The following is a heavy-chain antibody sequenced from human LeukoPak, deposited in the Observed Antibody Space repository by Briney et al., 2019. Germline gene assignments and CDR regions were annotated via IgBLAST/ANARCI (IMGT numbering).Heavy chain of an antibody. D-gene: IGHD5-12*01. Sequence: GGSLRPSCAASGFTFSSYAMSWVRQAPGKGLEWVSAISGSGGSTYYADSVKGRFTISRDNSKNTLYLQMNSLRAEDTAVYYCAKDSGYSGYEPSPLDYWGQGTLVTVSS. V-gene: IGHV3-23*01. CDR1: GFTFSSYA. J-gene: IGHJ4*02. CDR2: ISGSGGST. CDR3: AKDSGYSGYEPSPLDY.